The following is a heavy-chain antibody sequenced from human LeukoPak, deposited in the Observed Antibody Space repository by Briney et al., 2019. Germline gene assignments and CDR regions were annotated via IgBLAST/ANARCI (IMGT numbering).Heavy chain of an antibody. CDR1: GGSIRSGDYS. V-gene: IGHV4-30-2*01. CDR3: AREHYGDYVDY. D-gene: IGHD4-17*01. J-gene: IGHJ4*02. CDR2: ISHKGIT. Sequence: AETLSLTCTVSGGSIRSGDYSWSWIRQPPGKGLEWIGYISHKGITFYNPSLRGRVSISIARMKNQFSLDLTSVTAADTAVYYCAREHYGDYVDYWGQGTLVTVSS.